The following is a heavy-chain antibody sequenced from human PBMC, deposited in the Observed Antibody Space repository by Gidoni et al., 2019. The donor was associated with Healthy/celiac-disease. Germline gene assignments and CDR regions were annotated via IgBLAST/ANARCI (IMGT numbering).Heavy chain of an antibody. D-gene: IGHD3-10*01. CDR2: ISYDGSNK. CDR1: GFTFSSSS. V-gene: IGHV3-30-3*01. J-gene: IGHJ6*02. Sequence: QVQLVESGGGVVQPGRSLRLPCAASGFTFSSSSMLWVRQAPGKGLEWVAVISYDGSNKYYADSVKGRFTISRDNSKNTLYLQMNSLRAEDTAVYYWARDLSGSYRGTYYYYYGMDVWGQGTTVTVSS. CDR3: ARDLSGSYRGTYYYYYGMDV.